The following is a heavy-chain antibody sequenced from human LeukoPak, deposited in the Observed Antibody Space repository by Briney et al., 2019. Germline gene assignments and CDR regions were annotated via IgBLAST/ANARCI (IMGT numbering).Heavy chain of an antibody. CDR2: IIPIFGTA. V-gene: IGHV1-69*13. CDR3: ARILSSSWYEYFHH. D-gene: IGHD6-19*01. CDR1: GGTFSNYA. Sequence: SVNVSCKASGGTFSNYAISWVRQAPGQGLEWMGAIIPIFGTANYAQKFQGRVTITADESTSTAYMELSSLRSEDTAVYYCARILSSSWYEYFHHWGQGTLVTVSS. J-gene: IGHJ1*01.